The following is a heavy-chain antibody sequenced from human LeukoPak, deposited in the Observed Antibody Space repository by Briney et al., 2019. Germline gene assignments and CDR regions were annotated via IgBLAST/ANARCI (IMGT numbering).Heavy chain of an antibody. V-gene: IGHV5-51*01. Sequence: GESLEISCKGSGYSFTTYWIGWVRQMPGKGLEWMGIIYPGDPDTRYSPSFQGQVTISADKSISTAYLQWSSLEASDTAMYYCARAMEGVTTEYYGMDVWGQGTTVTVSS. CDR2: IYPGDPDT. J-gene: IGHJ6*02. CDR1: GYSFTTYW. CDR3: ARAMEGVTTEYYGMDV. D-gene: IGHD4-17*01.